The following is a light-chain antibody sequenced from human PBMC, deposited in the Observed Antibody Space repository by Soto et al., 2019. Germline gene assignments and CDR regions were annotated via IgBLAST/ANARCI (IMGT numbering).Light chain of an antibody. Sequence: DIQMTQSPSTLSASVGDRVTINCRASPSISTWLAWYQQKPGKAPKLLIYKASSLESGVPSRFSGSGSGTEFTITISSLQPDDFATYYCQQYINRWTFGQGTMVVIK. V-gene: IGKV1-5*03. CDR1: PSISTW. CDR3: QQYINRWT. J-gene: IGKJ1*01. CDR2: KAS.